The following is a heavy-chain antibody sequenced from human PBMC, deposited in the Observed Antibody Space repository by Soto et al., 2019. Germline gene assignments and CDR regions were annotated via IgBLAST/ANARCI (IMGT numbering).Heavy chain of an antibody. CDR2: ITDSSDTV. CDR1: GFSFSNDN. D-gene: IGHD3-3*01. CDR3: ARDFGHGYYLDY. J-gene: IGHJ4*02. Sequence: PGGSLRLSCAASGFSFSNDNMNWVRQAPGKGLEWVSYITDSSDTVHYADSVRGRFTISRDNAESSLYLQMNSLRDEDTAVYFCARDFGHGYYLDYWGRGTLVTVSS. V-gene: IGHV3-48*02.